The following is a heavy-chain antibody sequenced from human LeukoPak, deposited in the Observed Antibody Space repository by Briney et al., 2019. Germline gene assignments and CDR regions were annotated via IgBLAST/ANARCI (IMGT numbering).Heavy chain of an antibody. D-gene: IGHD3-22*01. CDR2: ISSSSSYI. V-gene: IGHV3-21*01. J-gene: IGHJ5*02. Sequence: TGGSLRLSCAASGFTFSSYSMNWVRQAPGKGLEWVSSISSSSSYIYYADSVKGRFTISRDNAKNSLYLQMNSLRAEDTAVYYCARGLDYYDSSGYSYNWFDPWGQGTLVTVSS. CDR1: GFTFSSYS. CDR3: ARGLDYYDSSGYSYNWFDP.